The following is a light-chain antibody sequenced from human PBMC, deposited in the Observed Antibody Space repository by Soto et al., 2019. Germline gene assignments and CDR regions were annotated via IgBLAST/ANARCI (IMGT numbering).Light chain of an antibody. J-gene: IGLJ2*01. CDR2: DVS. CDR1: SSDVGGYNY. CDR3: CSYAGSYTLVV. Sequence: QSALTQPRSVSGSPGQSVTISCTGNSSDVGGYNYVSWYQQHPGKAPKLMIYDVSKRPSGVPDRFSGSKSGNTASLTISGLQAEDEADYYCCSYAGSYTLVVFGGGTKVTVL. V-gene: IGLV2-11*01.